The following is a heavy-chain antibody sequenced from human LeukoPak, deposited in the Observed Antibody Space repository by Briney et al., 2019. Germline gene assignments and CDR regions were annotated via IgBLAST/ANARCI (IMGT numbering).Heavy chain of an antibody. D-gene: IGHD6-19*01. J-gene: IGHJ4*02. V-gene: IGHV1-8*01. CDR1: GYTFTSYD. CDR3: AISSSSGWFEGVIFDY. Sequence: ASVKVSCKASGYTFTSYDINWVRQATGQGLEWMGWMNPNSGNTGYAQKFQGRVTMTRNTSISTAYMELSSLRSEDTAVYYCAISSSSGWFEGVIFDYWGQGTLVTVSS. CDR2: MNPNSGNT.